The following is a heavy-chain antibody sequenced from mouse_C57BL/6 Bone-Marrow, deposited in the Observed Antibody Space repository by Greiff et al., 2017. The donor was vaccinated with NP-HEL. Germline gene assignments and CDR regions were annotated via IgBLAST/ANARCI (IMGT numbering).Heavy chain of an antibody. V-gene: IGHV8-12*01. D-gene: IGHD1-1*01. CDR1: GFSLSTSGMG. J-gene: IGHJ3*01. CDR3: ARSYGSSRAWFAY. Sequence: QVQLKESGPGILQSSQTLSLTCSFSGFSLSTSGMGVSWIRQPSGKGLEWLAHIYWDDDKRYNPSLKSRLTISKDTSRNQVFLKITSVDTADTATYYCARSYGSSRAWFAYWGQGTLVTVSA. CDR2: IYWDDDK.